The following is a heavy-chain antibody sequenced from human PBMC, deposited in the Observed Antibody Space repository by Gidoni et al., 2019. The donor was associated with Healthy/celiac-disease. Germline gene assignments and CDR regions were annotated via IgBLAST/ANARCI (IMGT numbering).Heavy chain of an antibody. J-gene: IGHJ4*02. CDR2: IWYDGSNK. CDR1: GVTFSSYG. Sequence: QVQLVESGGGVVQPGRSLRLAWAASGVTFSSYGMHWVRQAPGKGLEWVAVIWYDGSNKYYADSVKGRFTISRDNSNNTLYLQMNSLRAEDTAVYYCARDEPRLGYCSGGSCLPFDYWGQGTLVTVSS. CDR3: ARDEPRLGYCSGGSCLPFDY. D-gene: IGHD2-15*01. V-gene: IGHV3-33*01.